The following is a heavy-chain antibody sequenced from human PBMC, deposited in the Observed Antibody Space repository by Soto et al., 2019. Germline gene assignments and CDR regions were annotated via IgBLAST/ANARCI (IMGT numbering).Heavy chain of an antibody. CDR2: IYYRGST. CDR3: ARRRFLEWSHFDY. CDR1: GGSISSYY. J-gene: IGHJ4*02. Sequence: SETLSLTCTVSGGSISSYYWSWIRQPPGKGLEWIGYIYYRGSTNYNPSLKSRVTISVDTSKNQFSLKLSSVTAADTAVYYCARRRFLEWSHFDYWGQGTLVTVSS. D-gene: IGHD3-3*01. V-gene: IGHV4-59*01.